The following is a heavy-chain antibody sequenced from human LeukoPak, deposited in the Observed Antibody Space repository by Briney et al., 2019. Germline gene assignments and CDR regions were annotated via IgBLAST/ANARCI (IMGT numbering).Heavy chain of an antibody. J-gene: IGHJ4*02. CDR3: AKVGSSSQASPLY. D-gene: IGHD6-13*01. V-gene: IGHV3-23*01. CDR2: ISGSGGST. CDR1: GFTFSSYA. Sequence: GGSLRLSCAASGFTFSSYAMSWVRQAPGKGLEWVSAISGSGGSTYYADSVRGRFTISRDNSKNTLYLQMNSLRAEDTAVYYCAKVGSSSQASPLYWGQGTLVTVSS.